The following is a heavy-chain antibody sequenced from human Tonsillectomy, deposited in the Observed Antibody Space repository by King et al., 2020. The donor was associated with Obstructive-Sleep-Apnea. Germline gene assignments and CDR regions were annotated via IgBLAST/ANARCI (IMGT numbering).Heavy chain of an antibody. CDR3: ARRRGAGSSDY. CDR2: MNPNSGNT. V-gene: IGHV1-8*01. D-gene: IGHD2-2*01. CDR1: GYTFTSYD. J-gene: IGHJ4*02. Sequence: VQLVESGAEVKKPGASVKVSCKAFGYTFTSYDIIWVRQATGQGLEWMGWMNPNSGNTGYAQKFQGRVTMTRNIAISTAYMELSSPRSEDSAVYFCARRRGAGSSDYWGQGTLVTVSS.